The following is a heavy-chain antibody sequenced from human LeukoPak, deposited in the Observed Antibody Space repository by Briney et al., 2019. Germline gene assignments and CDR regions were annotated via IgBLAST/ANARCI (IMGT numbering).Heavy chain of an antibody. CDR3: ARDPVAAAGTPHYLYYGLDV. V-gene: IGHV3-73*01. D-gene: IGHD6-13*01. CDR1: GFTFSGSA. J-gene: IGHJ6*02. CDR2: IRSKANSYAT. Sequence: GGSLRLSCAASGFTFSGSAMHWVRQASGKGLEWVGRIRSKANSYATAYAASVKGRFTISRDDSKNTLYLQMNSLRDEDTAVYYCARDPVAAAGTPHYLYYGLDVWGQGTTVTVSS.